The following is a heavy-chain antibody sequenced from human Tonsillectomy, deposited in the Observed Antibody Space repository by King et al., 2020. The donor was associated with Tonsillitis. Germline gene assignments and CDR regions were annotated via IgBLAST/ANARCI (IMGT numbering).Heavy chain of an antibody. CDR2: INHSGST. CDR3: ARGGYFDWLAQTSFDY. D-gene: IGHD3-9*01. V-gene: IGHV4-34*01. J-gene: IGHJ4*02. Sequence: VQLQQWGAGLLKPSETLSLTCAVYGGSFSGYYWSWIRQPPGKGLEWIGEINHSGSTNYNPSLKSRVTISVDTSKNQFSLKLSSVTAADTAVYYCARGGYFDWLAQTSFDYWGQGTLVTVSP. CDR1: GGSFSGYY.